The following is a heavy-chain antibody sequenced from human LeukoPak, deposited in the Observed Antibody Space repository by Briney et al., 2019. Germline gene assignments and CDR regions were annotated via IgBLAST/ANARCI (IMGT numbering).Heavy chain of an antibody. Sequence: ASVKVSCKASGGTFSSYAISWVRQAPGQGLEWMGGIIPIFGTANYAQKFQGRVTITADESTSTAYMELSSLRSEDTAVYYCARDPTPPDAFDIWGQGTMVTVSS. CDR3: ARDPTPPDAFDI. CDR2: IIPIFGTA. J-gene: IGHJ3*02. V-gene: IGHV1-69*13. CDR1: GGTFSSYA.